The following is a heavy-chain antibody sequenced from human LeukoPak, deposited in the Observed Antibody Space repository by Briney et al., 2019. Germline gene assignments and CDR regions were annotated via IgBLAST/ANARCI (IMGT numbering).Heavy chain of an antibody. CDR1: GFTFSSYS. Sequence: PGGSLRLSCAASGFTFSSYSMNWVRQAPGKGLEWVSSISSSSSYIYYADSVKGRFTISRDNAKNSLYLQMNSLRAEDTAVYYCARDPGRDYYFDYWGQGTLVTVSP. CDR3: ARDPGRDYYFDY. V-gene: IGHV3-21*01. CDR2: ISSSSSYI. J-gene: IGHJ4*02.